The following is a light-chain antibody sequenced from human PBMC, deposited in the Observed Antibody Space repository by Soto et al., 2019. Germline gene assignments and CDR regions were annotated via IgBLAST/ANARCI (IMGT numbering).Light chain of an antibody. CDR1: QGIGTW. CDR3: QHTNNFPFT. CDR2: TAS. Sequence: DIQMTQSPSSLSASVGDRVTITCRASQGIGTWLAWYQQKPGKAPKLLIYTASRLQTGVPPRFSGSGSGTDFTLTINSLQPEDFATYYCQHTNNFPFTFGQGTRLEI. J-gene: IGKJ5*01. V-gene: IGKV1-12*01.